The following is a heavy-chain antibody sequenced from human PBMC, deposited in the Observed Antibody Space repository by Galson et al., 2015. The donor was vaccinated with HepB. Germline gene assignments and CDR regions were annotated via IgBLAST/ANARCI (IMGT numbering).Heavy chain of an antibody. V-gene: IGHV3-66*01. CDR3: AREGGGYSRGSDY. CDR2: IYSGGST. Sequence: SLRLSCAASGFTVSSNYMSWVRQAPGKGLEWVSVIYSGGSTYYADSVKGRFTISRDNSKNTLCLQMNSLRAEDTAVYYCAREGGGYSRGSDYWGQGTLVTVSS. J-gene: IGHJ4*02. D-gene: IGHD6-13*01. CDR1: GFTVSSNY.